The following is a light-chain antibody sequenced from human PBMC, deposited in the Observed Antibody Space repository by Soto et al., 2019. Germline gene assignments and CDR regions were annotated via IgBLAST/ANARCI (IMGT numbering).Light chain of an antibody. J-gene: IGKJ3*01. CDR3: QQGFT. Sequence: DIQLTQSPSFLSASVGDRVTITCRASQGISSYLAWYQQKPGKAPKLLIYAASTLQSGVPSRFSGSGSGTEFTLTISSLQPEDFATYYCQQGFTFDPGTKVDIK. V-gene: IGKV1-9*01. CDR2: AAS. CDR1: QGISSY.